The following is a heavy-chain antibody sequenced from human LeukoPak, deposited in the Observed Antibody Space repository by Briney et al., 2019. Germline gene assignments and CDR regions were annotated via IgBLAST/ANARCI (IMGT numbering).Heavy chain of an antibody. CDR2: IYYSGST. V-gene: IGHV4-31*03. Sequence: SETLSLTCTVSGGSISSGGYYWSWIRRHPGKGLEWIGYIYYSGSTYYNPSLKSRVTISVDTSKNQFSLKLSSVTAVDTAVYYCAREISNIAAAGIFWFDPWGQGTLVPVSS. J-gene: IGHJ5*02. CDR3: AREISNIAAAGIFWFDP. D-gene: IGHD6-13*01. CDR1: GGSISSGGYY.